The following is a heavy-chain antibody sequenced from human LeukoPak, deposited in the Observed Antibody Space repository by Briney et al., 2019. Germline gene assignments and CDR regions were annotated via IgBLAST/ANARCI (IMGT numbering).Heavy chain of an antibody. CDR3: ARGGTSYYYYYYYYMDV. D-gene: IGHD1-1*01. CDR1: GGTFSSYA. CDR2: IIPIFGTA. Sequence: SVKVSCKASGGTFSSYAISWVRQAPGQGLEWMGGIIPIFGTANYAQKFQGRVSITADESTSTAYMELSSLRSEDTAVYYCARGGTSYYYYYYYYMDVWGKGTTVTVSS. V-gene: IGHV1-69*13. J-gene: IGHJ6*03.